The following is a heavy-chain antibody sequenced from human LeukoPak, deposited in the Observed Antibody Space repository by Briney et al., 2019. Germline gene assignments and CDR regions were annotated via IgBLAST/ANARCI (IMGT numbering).Heavy chain of an antibody. D-gene: IGHD2-2*01. V-gene: IGHV4-59*01. CDR3: ARGGGGYCSSTSCYSVSDT. Sequence: SETLSLTCTVSGGSISSYYWSWIRQPPGKGLEWIGYIYYSGSTYYNPSLKSRVTMSVDTSKNQFSLKLTSMTAADTAVYYCARGGGGYCSSTSCYSVSDTWGQGTVVTVSS. CDR2: IYYSGST. J-gene: IGHJ3*01. CDR1: GGSISSYY.